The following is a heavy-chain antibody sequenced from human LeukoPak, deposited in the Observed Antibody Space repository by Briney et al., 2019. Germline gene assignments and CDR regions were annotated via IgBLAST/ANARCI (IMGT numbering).Heavy chain of an antibody. D-gene: IGHD6-19*01. V-gene: IGHV3-23*01. CDR3: ATPLGSGWYFGYWYFDL. J-gene: IGHJ2*01. CDR1: GFTFSTYA. CDR2: ISSGGGNT. Sequence: GGSLKISCAASGFTFSTYAMSWIRQAPGKGLEWVSAISSGGGNTDYADSVKGRFTISRDNSKNTVFLQMNSLRAEDTAVYYCATPLGSGWYFGYWYFDLWGRGTLVTVSS.